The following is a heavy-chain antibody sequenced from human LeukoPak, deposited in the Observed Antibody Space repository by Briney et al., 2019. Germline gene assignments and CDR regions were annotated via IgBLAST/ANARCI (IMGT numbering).Heavy chain of an antibody. CDR2: ISGSGGST. J-gene: IGHJ4*02. CDR3: AKDLVVEYYDSSGHYSDSDY. Sequence: GGSLRLSCAASGFTFSSYAMSWVRQAPGKGLEWVSAISGSGGSTYYADSVKGRFTISRDNSKNTLYLQMNSLRAEDTAVYYCAKDLVVEYYDSSGHYSDSDYWGQGTLVTVSS. D-gene: IGHD3-22*01. CDR1: GFTFSSYA. V-gene: IGHV3-23*01.